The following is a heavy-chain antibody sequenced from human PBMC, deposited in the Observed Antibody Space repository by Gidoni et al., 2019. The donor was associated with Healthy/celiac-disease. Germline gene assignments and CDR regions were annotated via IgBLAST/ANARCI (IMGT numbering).Heavy chain of an antibody. CDR2: IKQDGSEK. V-gene: IGHV3-7*03. J-gene: IGHJ4*02. CDR1: GFTFSSYW. D-gene: IGHD3-3*01. Sequence: EVQLVESGGGLVQPGGSLRLSCAASGFTFSSYWMSWVRQAPGKGLEWVANIKQDGSEKYYVDSVKGRFTISRDNAKNSLYLQMNSLRAEDTAVYYCARANDFWSGYYFDYWGQGTLVTVSS. CDR3: ARANDFWSGYYFDY.